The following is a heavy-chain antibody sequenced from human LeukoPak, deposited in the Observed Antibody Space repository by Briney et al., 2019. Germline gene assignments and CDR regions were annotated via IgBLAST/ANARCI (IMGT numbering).Heavy chain of an antibody. V-gene: IGHV1-2*02. CDR1: GYTFTDYY. CDR2: INPDSGGT. J-gene: IGHJ3*01. D-gene: IGHD4-17*01. Sequence: ASVKVSCKASGYTFTDYYLHWVRQAPGQGLEWMGWINPDSGGTTYAQKFQGRVTMTRDTSITTAYMELTRLRSDDTTIYYCARERNYGDYGNAFDVWGQGTKVTVSS. CDR3: ARERNYGDYGNAFDV.